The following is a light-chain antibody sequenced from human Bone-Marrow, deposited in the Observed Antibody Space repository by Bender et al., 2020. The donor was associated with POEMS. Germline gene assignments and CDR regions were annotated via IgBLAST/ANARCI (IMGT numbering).Light chain of an antibody. V-gene: IGLV3-21*03. CDR1: NIESKS. CDR2: GQN. J-gene: IGLJ2*01. CDR3: MSRDGI. Sequence: SYVLTQPPSVSVAPGKTARITCGGNNIESKSVHWYQQKPGQAPVVVMYGQNDRPSGIPDRFSGSSSGNTGSLTITGVQAEDEADYYCMSRDGIFGGGTKLTVL.